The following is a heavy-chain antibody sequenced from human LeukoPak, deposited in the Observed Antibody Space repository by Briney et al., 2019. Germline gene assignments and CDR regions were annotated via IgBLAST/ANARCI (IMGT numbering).Heavy chain of an antibody. V-gene: IGHV4-39*07. Sequence: PSETLSLTCTVSGGSISSSSYYWGWIRQPPGKGLEWIGSIYYSGSTNYNPSLKSRVTMSVDTSKNQFSLKLSSVTAADTAVYYCARDLTIFGVVTPDAFDIWGQGTMVTVSS. D-gene: IGHD3-3*01. CDR2: IYYSGST. CDR1: GGSISSSSYY. CDR3: ARDLTIFGVVTPDAFDI. J-gene: IGHJ3*02.